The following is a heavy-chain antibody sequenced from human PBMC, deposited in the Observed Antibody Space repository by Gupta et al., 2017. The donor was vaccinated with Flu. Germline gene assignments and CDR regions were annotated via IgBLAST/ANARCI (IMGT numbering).Heavy chain of an antibody. CDR2: ISSSSSTI. V-gene: IGHV3-48*02. CDR1: GFTFSSYS. CDR3: AREVSVVSMSLDYYFDY. J-gene: IGHJ4*02. Sequence: EVQLVESGGGLVQPGGSLRLSCAASGFTFSSYSMNWVRQAPGKGLEWVSYISSSSSTIYYADSVKGRFTTSRDNAKNSLYLQMNSLRDEDTAVYYCAREVSVVSMSLDYYFDYWGQGTLVTVSS. D-gene: IGHD5/OR15-5a*01.